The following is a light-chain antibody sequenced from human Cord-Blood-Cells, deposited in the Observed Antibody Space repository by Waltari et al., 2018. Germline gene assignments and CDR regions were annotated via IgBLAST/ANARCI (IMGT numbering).Light chain of an antibody. Sequence: EIVLTQSPGTLSLSPGERATLSCRASQSVSRSYLAWYQHKPGQAPRPLIYGAASRATGIPDRFSGSGSGTDFTLIISRLEPEDFAVYYCQQYGSSTYSFGQGTKLEIK. J-gene: IGKJ2*03. CDR2: GAA. CDR1: QSVSRSY. CDR3: QQYGSSTYS. V-gene: IGKV3-20*01.